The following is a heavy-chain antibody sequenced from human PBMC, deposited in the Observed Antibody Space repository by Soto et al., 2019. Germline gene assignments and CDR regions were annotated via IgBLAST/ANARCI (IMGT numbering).Heavy chain of an antibody. CDR2: IYHSGTT. CDR3: ARDSSGYYRFDP. J-gene: IGHJ5*02. CDR1: GFSISSGYF. Sequence: PSETLSLTCAVSGFSISSGYFLGWIRQPPGKGPEWLGSIYHSGTTYYNPSVKGRVTISVDTSKNQFSLKMSSVTAADTAVYYCARDSSGYYRFDPWGQGTLVTVSS. D-gene: IGHD3-22*01. V-gene: IGHV4-38-2*02.